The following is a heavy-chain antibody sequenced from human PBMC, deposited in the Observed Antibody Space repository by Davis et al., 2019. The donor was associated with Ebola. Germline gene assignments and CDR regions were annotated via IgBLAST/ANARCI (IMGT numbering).Heavy chain of an antibody. CDR2: ISAYNGNT. D-gene: IGHD3-9*01. V-gene: IGHV1-18*01. CDR3: ARGGNVLRYFDWYSGSGEEFDP. CDR1: GYTFTSYG. J-gene: IGHJ5*02. Sequence: ASVKVSCKASGYTFTSYGISWVRQAPGQGLEWMGWISAYNGNTNYAQKLQGRVTMTTDTSTSTAYMELRSLRSDDTAVYYCARGGNVLRYFDWYSGSGEEFDPWGQGTLVTVSS.